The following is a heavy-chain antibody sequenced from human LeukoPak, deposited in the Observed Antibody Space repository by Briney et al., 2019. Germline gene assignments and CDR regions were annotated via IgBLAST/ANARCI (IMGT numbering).Heavy chain of an antibody. J-gene: IGHJ6*02. V-gene: IGHV3-21*01. CDR3: ARDMNRGYYYGMDV. Sequence: GGSLRLSCAASGFTFSSYSMNWVRQAPGKGLEWVSSISSSSSYIYYADSVKGRFTTSRDNAKNSLYLQMNSLRAEDTAVYYCARDMNRGYYYGMDVWGQGTTVTVSS. D-gene: IGHD1/OR15-1a*01. CDR2: ISSSSSYI. CDR1: GFTFSSYS.